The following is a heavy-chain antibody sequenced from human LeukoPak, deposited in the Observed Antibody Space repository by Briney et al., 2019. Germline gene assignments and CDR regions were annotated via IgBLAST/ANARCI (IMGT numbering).Heavy chain of an antibody. J-gene: IGHJ4*02. CDR1: GFTFGDYA. V-gene: IGHV3-49*04. CDR3: TRSYGGNSGLDY. Sequence: PGGSLRLSCTASGFTFGDYAMSWVRQAPGKGLEWVGFIRSKAYGGTTEYAASVKGRFTISRDDSKSIAYLQMNSLKTEDTAVYYRTRSYGGNSGLDYWGQGTLVTVSS. D-gene: IGHD4-23*01. CDR2: IRSKAYGGTT.